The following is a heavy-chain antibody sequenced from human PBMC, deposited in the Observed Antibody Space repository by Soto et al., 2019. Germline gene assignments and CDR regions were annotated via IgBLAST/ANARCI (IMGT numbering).Heavy chain of an antibody. CDR3: AREAVVVPAAMEDYYYYYMDV. CDR1: GFTFSSYS. CDR2: ISSSSSDI. Sequence: EVQLVESGGGLVKPGGSLRLSCAASGFTFSSYSMNWVRQAPGKGLEWVSSISSSSSDIYYADSVKGRFTISRDNAKNTLYLQRNSLRVEDTAVYYCAREAVVVPAAMEDYYYYYMDVWGKGTTVTVAS. J-gene: IGHJ6*03. V-gene: IGHV3-21*01. D-gene: IGHD2-2*01.